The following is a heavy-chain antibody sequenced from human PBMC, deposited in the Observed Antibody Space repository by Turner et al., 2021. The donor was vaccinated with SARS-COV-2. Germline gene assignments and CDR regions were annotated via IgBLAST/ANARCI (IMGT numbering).Heavy chain of an antibody. CDR2: ISGNSNNI. D-gene: IGHD3-22*01. Sequence: EVHLLESGGGLVQPGGSLRLSCAASGFTFSNFAMSWVRQAPGRGLEWLSSISGNSNNIYYADSLKGRFTISRDNPKNTLYLQMNSLRAEDAAIYYCAVTMIAIFHYWGQGTLVTVSS. CDR1: GFTFSNFA. CDR3: AVTMIAIFHY. V-gene: IGHV3-23*01. J-gene: IGHJ4*02.